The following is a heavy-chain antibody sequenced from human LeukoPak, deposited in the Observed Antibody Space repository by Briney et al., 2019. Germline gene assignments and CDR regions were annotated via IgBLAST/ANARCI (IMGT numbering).Heavy chain of an antibody. CDR3: ARAAGSFDY. J-gene: IGHJ4*02. CDR2: IYYSGST. Sequence: SETLSLTCTVSGGSISSSSYYWGWIRQPPGKGLEWIGSIYYSGSTYYNPSLKSRVTISVDTSKNQFSLKLSSVTAADAAVYYCARAAGSFDYWGQGTLVTVSS. CDR1: GGSISSSSYY. V-gene: IGHV4-39*07. D-gene: IGHD1-26*01.